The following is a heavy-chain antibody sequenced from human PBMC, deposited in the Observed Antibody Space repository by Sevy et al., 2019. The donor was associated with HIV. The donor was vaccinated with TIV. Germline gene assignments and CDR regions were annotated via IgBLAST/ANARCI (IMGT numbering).Heavy chain of an antibody. J-gene: IGHJ4*02. D-gene: IGHD1-1*01. CDR3: ARDSTTRPRVLDY. CDR1: GGSISSYF. V-gene: IGHV4-59*01. Sequence: SETLSLTCSVSGGSISSYFWTWVRQSPGKGLEWIGNIYFTGNTDYSPTLKSRVTLSLDTSKSQFSLTLKSVTAADTAIYFCARDSTTRPRVLDYWGQGALVTVSS. CDR2: IYFTGNT.